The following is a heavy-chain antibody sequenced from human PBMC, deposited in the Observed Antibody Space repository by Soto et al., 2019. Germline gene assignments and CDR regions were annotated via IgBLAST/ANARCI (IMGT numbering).Heavy chain of an antibody. Sequence: AASVKVSCKASGYTFTSYGISWVRQAPGQGLEWMGWISAYNGNTNYAQKLQGRVTMTTDTSTSTAYMELRSLRSDDTAVYYCARDTSPVTTLFPFDYWGEGTLVTVYS. CDR2: ISAYNGNT. D-gene: IGHD4-17*01. CDR1: GYTFTSYG. J-gene: IGHJ4*02. CDR3: ARDTSPVTTLFPFDY. V-gene: IGHV1-18*04.